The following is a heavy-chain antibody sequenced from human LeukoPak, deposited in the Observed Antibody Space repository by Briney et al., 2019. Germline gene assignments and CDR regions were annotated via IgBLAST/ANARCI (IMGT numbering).Heavy chain of an antibody. CDR2: IRSKAYGGTT. V-gene: IGHV3-49*04. Sequence: GGSLRLSCTASGFTFGDYAMSWVRQAPGKGLEWVGFIRSKAYGGTTEYAASVKGRFTISRDDSKSIAYLQMNSLKTEDTAVYYCTRESNPLVQLEDAFDIWGQGTMVTVSS. CDR1: GFTFGDYA. CDR3: TRESNPLVQLEDAFDI. J-gene: IGHJ3*02. D-gene: IGHD6-13*01.